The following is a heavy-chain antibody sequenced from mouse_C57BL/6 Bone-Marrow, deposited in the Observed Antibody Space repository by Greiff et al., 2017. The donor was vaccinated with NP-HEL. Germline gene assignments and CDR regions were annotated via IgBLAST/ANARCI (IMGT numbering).Heavy chain of an antibody. CDR1: GYTFTSYW. Sequence: QVQLQQSGAELAKPGASVKLSCKASGYTFTSYWMHWVKQRPGQGLEWIGYINPSSGYTKYNQKFKDKATLTADKSSRTAYMQLSSLTYEDSAVYYCARKLRYFDVWGTGTTVTVSS. CDR2: INPSSGYT. J-gene: IGHJ1*03. CDR3: ARKLRYFDV. V-gene: IGHV1-7*01. D-gene: IGHD2-1*01.